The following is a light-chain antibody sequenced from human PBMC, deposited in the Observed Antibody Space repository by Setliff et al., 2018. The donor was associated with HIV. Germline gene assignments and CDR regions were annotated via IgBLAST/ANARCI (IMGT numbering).Light chain of an antibody. V-gene: IGLV2-14*01. CDR3: SSYTSSSTLV. CDR1: SSDVGGYPY. Sequence: QSALTPPASVSGSPGQSVTISCTGTSSDVGGYPYVSWYQQYPGKVPKLMIYEVSNRPSGVSNRFSGSKSANMASLTISGLQAEDEADYYCSSYTSSSTLVFGTGTKVTVL. CDR2: EVS. J-gene: IGLJ1*01.